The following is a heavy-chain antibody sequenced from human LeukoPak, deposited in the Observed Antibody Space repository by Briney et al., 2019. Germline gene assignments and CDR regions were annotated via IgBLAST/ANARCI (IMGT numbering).Heavy chain of an antibody. V-gene: IGHV1-46*01. CDR3: ARGVSGSYYGNTFDY. CDR1: GYTFTSYY. CDR2: INPSGGST. J-gene: IGHJ4*02. D-gene: IGHD3-10*01. Sequence: ASVTVSCKASGYTFTSYYMHWVRQAPGQGLEWMGIINPSGGSTSYAQKFQGRVTMTRDTSTSTVYMELSSLRSEDTAVYYCARGVSGSYYGNTFDYWGQGTLVTVSS.